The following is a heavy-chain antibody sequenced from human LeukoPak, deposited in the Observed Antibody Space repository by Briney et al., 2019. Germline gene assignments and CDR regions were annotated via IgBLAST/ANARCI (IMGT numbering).Heavy chain of an antibody. Sequence: GGSLRLSCATSAFTFSTYWMHWVRQAPGKGLVWVSRFSSDGSSTNYADSVKGRFTISRDNAKNTLYLQMNSLRAEDTAVYYCARGAPAYCGGDCYFADYWGQGTLVTVSS. CDR2: FSSDGSST. J-gene: IGHJ4*02. V-gene: IGHV3-74*01. D-gene: IGHD2-21*02. CDR1: AFTFSTYW. CDR3: ARGAPAYCGGDCYFADY.